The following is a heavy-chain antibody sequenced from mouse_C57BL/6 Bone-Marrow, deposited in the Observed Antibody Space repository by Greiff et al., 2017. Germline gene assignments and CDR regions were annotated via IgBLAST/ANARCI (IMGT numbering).Heavy chain of an antibody. CDR2: IYPRCGNT. J-gene: IGHJ4*01. CDR1: GFTFTSYG. V-gene: IGHV1-81*01. Sequence: VKLQQSGAGLARPGASVKLSCNASGFTFTSYGISWVKQSTGQGLEWIGEIYPRCGNTYYNETFMGKAILTADKSSSTSYMELRILTSEDAAVYFCARQGCMDYWGQGTSVTVSS. CDR3: ARQGCMDY.